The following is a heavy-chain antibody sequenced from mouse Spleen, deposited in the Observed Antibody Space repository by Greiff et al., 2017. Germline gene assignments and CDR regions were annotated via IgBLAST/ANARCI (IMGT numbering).Heavy chain of an antibody. V-gene: IGHV5-15*01. J-gene: IGHJ1*01. CDR2: ICNLAYSI. Sequence: EVKLVESGGGLVKPGGSLKLSCAASGFTFSDYGMAWVRQAPGKGLEWVAFICNLAYSIYYADTVTGRVTISRENAKNTLYLEMSSLRSEDTAMYYCARHEYFDVWGAGTTVTVSS. CDR3: ARHEYFDV. CDR1: GFTFSDYG.